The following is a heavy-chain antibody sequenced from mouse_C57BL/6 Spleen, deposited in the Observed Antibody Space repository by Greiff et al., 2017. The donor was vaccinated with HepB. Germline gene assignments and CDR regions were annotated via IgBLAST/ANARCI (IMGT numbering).Heavy chain of an antibody. V-gene: IGHV1-31*01. CDR2: IYPYNGVS. CDR3: ERYYDRRAMDY. D-gene: IGHD2-4*01. J-gene: IGHJ4*01. Sequence: EVQLQQSGPELVKPGASVKISCKASGYSFTGYYMHWVKQSPGNILDWIGYIYPYNGVSSYNQKFKCKATLTVDKSSSTAYMELRSLTSEDSAVYYCERYYDRRAMDYWGQGTSVTVSS. CDR1: GYSFTGYY.